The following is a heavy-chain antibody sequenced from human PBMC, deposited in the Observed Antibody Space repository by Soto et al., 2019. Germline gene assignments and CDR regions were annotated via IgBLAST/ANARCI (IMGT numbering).Heavy chain of an antibody. CDR1: GGSISSYY. CDR3: ARRRDIVVVVAAINDAFDI. CDR2: IYYSGIT. D-gene: IGHD2-15*01. J-gene: IGHJ3*02. Sequence: PSETLSLTCTVSGGSISSYYWTWIRQSPGRGLEWIGYIYYSGITNYNPSLKSRVTISVDTSKNQFSLKLSSVTAADTAVYYCARRRDIVVVVAAINDAFDIWGQGTMVTVSS. V-gene: IGHV4-59*08.